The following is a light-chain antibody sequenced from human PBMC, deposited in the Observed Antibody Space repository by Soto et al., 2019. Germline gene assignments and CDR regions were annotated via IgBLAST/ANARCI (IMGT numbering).Light chain of an antibody. V-gene: IGKV3-15*01. J-gene: IGKJ3*01. Sequence: EIVMTQSPVTLSVSPGERATISCRASQSVSSNLAWYQQKPGQAPRLLIYGASTRATGIPARFSGSGSGTEFTLTFSSLQSEDFAVYYCQQYNNWPPITFGPGTKVDIK. CDR2: GAS. CDR3: QQYNNWPPIT. CDR1: QSVSSN.